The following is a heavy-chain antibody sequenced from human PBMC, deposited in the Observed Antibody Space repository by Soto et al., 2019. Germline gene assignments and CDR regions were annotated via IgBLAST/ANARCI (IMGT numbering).Heavy chain of an antibody. J-gene: IGHJ4*02. D-gene: IGHD1-1*01. V-gene: IGHV5-51*01. CDR3: ASLSRLEPRSAFDY. CDR2: IYPGDSDT. Sequence: GESLKISCKGSGYIFTNYWIGWVRQMPGKGLEWMGIIYPGDSDTKYSPSFQGQVTISVDKSINTAYLQWSSLKASDTAMYYCASLSRLEPRSAFDYWGQGTLVTVSS. CDR1: GYIFTNYW.